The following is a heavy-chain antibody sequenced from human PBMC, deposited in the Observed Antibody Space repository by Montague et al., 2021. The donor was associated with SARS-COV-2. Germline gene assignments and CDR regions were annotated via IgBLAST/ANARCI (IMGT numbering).Heavy chain of an antibody. J-gene: IGHJ4*02. D-gene: IGHD3-3*01. CDR2: XDWDDDK. V-gene: IGHV2-70*01. Sequence: PALVKPXQTLTLTCTFSGFSLSTSGMCVSWIRQPPGKALEWLALXDWDDDKYYSTSLKTRLTISKDTSKNQVVLTMTNMDPVDTATYYCARSFSIFGVVIIPAYFDYWGQGTLVTVSS. CDR3: ARSFSIFGVVIIPAYFDY. CDR1: GFSLSTSGMC.